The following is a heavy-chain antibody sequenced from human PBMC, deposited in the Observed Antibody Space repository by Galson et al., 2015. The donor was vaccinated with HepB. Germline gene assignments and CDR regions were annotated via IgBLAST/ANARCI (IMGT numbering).Heavy chain of an antibody. CDR3: ARDSVLDLFVWHFDL. D-gene: IGHD3-3*02. CDR1: GFTFSNYY. CDR2: IKHDGSEE. V-gene: IGHV3-7*03. Sequence: SLRLSCAASGFTFSNYYLSWVRQAPGKGLEWVANIKHDGSEENYVDSVKGRFTISRDNTENSMYLHMNSLRADDTAVYYCARDSVLDLFVWHFDLWGRGTLVTVSS. J-gene: IGHJ2*01.